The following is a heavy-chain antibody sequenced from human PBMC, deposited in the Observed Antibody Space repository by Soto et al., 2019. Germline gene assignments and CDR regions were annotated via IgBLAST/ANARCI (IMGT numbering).Heavy chain of an antibody. Sequence: PGESLKISCKGSGYSFTSYWIGWVRQMPGKGLEWMGIIYPGDSDTRYSPSFQGQVTISADKSISTAYLQWSSLKASDTAMYYCASGTIVGATTGYYYYSGMDVWGQGTTVTVSS. D-gene: IGHD1-26*01. CDR1: GYSFTSYW. CDR3: ASGTIVGATTGYYYYSGMDV. CDR2: IYPGDSDT. V-gene: IGHV5-51*01. J-gene: IGHJ6*02.